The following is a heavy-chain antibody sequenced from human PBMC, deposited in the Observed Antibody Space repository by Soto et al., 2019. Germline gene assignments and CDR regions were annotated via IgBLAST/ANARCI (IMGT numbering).Heavy chain of an antibody. D-gene: IGHD1-7*01. Sequence: QAQLVESGGGVVQPGTSLRLSCAASGFTISTHGMHWVRQAPGKGLEWLANIWYDGSNKFYAESVKGRFSISKDNSKNTLYLQMSRLRAEDTAVYYCDDATTWNFHCPYWGQGTQVTVSS. CDR1: GFTISTHG. V-gene: IGHV3-33*03. CDR2: IWYDGSNK. CDR3: DDATTWNFHCPY. J-gene: IGHJ4*02.